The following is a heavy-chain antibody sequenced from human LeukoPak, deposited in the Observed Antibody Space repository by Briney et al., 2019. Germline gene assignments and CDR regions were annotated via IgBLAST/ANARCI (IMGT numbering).Heavy chain of an antibody. V-gene: IGHV3-23*01. D-gene: IGHD1-26*01. Sequence: GGSLRLSCAASGFTFSSYGMSWVRQAPGKGLEWVSAISGSGGSTYYADSVKGRFTISRDNSKNTLYLQMNSLRAEDTAVYYCAKVTKWELLIGYYFDYWGQGTLVTVSP. J-gene: IGHJ4*02. CDR3: AKVTKWELLIGYYFDY. CDR2: ISGSGGST. CDR1: GFTFSSYG.